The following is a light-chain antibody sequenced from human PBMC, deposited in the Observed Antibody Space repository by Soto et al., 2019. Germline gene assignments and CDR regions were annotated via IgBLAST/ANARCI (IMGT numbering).Light chain of an antibody. J-gene: IGLJ1*01. CDR3: SSYTSSYTYV. V-gene: IGLV2-14*03. CDR1: SSDDGGYNF. CDR2: DVS. Sequence: QSALTQPASVSGSPGQSVTISCAGTSSDDGGYNFVSWYQQHPGKAPQLMIYDVSSRPSGVSNRFSGSKSGNTASLTISGLQAEEEADYYCSSYTSSYTYVFGTGTKLTVL.